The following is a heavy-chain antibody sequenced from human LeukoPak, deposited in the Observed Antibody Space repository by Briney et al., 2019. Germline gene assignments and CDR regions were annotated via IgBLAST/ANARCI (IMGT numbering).Heavy chain of an antibody. J-gene: IGHJ4*02. V-gene: IGHV4-59*01. Sequence: PSETLSLTCTVSGGSISSYYWSWIRQPPGKGLEWIGYIYYSGSTNYNPSLKSRVTISVDTSKNQFSLKLSSVTAADTAVYYCARARYYYDSSGYVFDYWGQGTLVTVSS. D-gene: IGHD3-22*01. CDR1: GGSISSYY. CDR3: ARARYYYDSSGYVFDY. CDR2: IYYSGST.